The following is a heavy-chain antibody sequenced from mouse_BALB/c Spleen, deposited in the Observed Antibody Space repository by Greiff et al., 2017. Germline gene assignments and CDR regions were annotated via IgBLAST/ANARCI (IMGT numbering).Heavy chain of an antibody. V-gene: IGHV3-1*02. CDR1: GYSITSSYS. Sequence: EVKLQESGPDLVKPSQSLSLTCTVTGYSITSSYSWHWIRQFPGNKLEWMGYIHYSGSTNYNPSLKSRISITRDTSKNQFFLQLNSVTTEDTATYYCARGDYGSSSLDYWGQGTTLTVSS. D-gene: IGHD1-1*01. CDR2: IHYSGST. J-gene: IGHJ2*01. CDR3: ARGDYGSSSLDY.